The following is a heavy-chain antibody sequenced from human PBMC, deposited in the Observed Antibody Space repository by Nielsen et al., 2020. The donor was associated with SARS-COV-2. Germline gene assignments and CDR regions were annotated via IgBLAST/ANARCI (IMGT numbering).Heavy chain of an antibody. V-gene: IGHV3-20*04. J-gene: IGHJ6*02. CDR2: INWNGGST. D-gene: IGHD3-22*01. CDR3: ARVSSGLYYYGMDV. CDR1: GFTFDDYG. Sequence: GESLKISCAASGFTFDDYGMSWVRQAPGKGLEWVSGINWNGGSTGYADSVKGRFTISRDNAKNSLYLQMNSLRAEDTAVYYCARVSSGLYYYGMDVWGQGTTVTVSS.